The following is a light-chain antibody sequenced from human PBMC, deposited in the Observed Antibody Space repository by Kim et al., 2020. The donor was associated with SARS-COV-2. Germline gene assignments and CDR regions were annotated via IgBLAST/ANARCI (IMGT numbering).Light chain of an antibody. CDR1: QSISTY. J-gene: IGKJ4*01. CDR2: AAS. CDR3: QQSYGIPRT. Sequence: DIQMTQSPSSLSASVGDRVTITCRASQSISTYLNWYQQKPGKAPKVLIYAASSLQSGVPSRFSGSGSGTDFTLTISSLQPEDFATYYCQQSYGIPRTFGGGTKVDIK. V-gene: IGKV1-39*01.